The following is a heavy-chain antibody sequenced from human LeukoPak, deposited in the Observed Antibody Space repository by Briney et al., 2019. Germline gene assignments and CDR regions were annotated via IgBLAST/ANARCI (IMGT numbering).Heavy chain of an antibody. Sequence: ASVKVSCKASGYTFTSYGISWVRQAPGQGLEWMGWISAYNGNTNYAQKLQGRVTMTTDTSTSTAYMGLRSLRSDDTAVYYCARDRSPVLSYYYGSGIINDAFDIWGQGTMVTVSS. CDR2: ISAYNGNT. CDR3: ARDRSPVLSYYYGSGIINDAFDI. V-gene: IGHV1-18*01. D-gene: IGHD3-10*01. J-gene: IGHJ3*02. CDR1: GYTFTSYG.